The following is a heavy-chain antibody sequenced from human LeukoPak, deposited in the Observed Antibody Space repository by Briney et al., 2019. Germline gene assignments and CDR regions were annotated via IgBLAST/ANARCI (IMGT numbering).Heavy chain of an antibody. CDR1: GGSISSSNW. D-gene: IGHD2-21*02. Sequence: SETLSLTCAVSGGSISSSNWWSWVRQPPGKGLEWIGDIYHSGSTNYNPSLKSRVTISVDKSKNQFSLKLSSVTAADTAVYYCAREGGDYARRLDYWGQGTLVTVSS. CDR3: AREGGDYARRLDY. J-gene: IGHJ4*02. CDR2: IYHSGST. V-gene: IGHV4-4*02.